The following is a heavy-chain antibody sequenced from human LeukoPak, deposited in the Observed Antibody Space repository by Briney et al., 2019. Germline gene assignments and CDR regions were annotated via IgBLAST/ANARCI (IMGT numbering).Heavy chain of an antibody. CDR3: ARVGATGYYYYMDV. CDR2: IYYSGST. V-gene: IGHV4-59*11. D-gene: IGHD1-26*01. Sequence: SETLSLTCTVSGGSISSHYWSWIRQPPGKGLEWIGYIYYSGSTNYNPSLKSRVTISVDTSKNQFSLKLSSVTAADTAVYHCARVGATGYYYYMDVWGKGTTVTVSS. J-gene: IGHJ6*03. CDR1: GGSISSHY.